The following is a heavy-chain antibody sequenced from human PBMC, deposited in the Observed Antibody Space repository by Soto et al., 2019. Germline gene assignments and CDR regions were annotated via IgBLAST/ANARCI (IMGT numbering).Heavy chain of an antibody. V-gene: IGHV1-3*01. Sequence: ASVKVSCTAFGYTFTIYTIHWVRQAPGQRLEWMGWIDAGNGDTKYSQKLQGRVTMTTDTSTSTAYMELRSLRSDDTAVYYCATDKWGLNWFDPWGQGTLVTVSS. J-gene: IGHJ5*02. CDR1: GYTFTIYT. CDR3: ATDKWGLNWFDP. D-gene: IGHD7-27*01. CDR2: IDAGNGDT.